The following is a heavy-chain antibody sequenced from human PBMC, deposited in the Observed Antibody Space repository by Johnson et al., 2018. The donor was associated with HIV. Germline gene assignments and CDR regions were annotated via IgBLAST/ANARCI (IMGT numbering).Heavy chain of an antibody. CDR1: GFAFSGYA. CDR3: ARDWDAFDI. V-gene: IGHV3-7*01. J-gene: IGHJ3*02. CDR2: IKQDGSEK. Sequence: VQVVESGGGVVQPRRSLRLSCAASGFAFSGYALHWVRQAPGKGLEWVANIKQDGSEKYYVDSVKGRFTISRDNAKNSLYLQMNSLRAEDTAVYYCARDWDAFDIWGQGTMVTVSS.